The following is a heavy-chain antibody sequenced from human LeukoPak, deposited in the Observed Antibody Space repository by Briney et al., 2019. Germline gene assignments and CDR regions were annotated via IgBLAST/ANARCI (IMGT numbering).Heavy chain of an antibody. CDR3: AHLGPYDTSGDDF. Sequence: AASVTASCKASGYTFTACYLHWLRQAPGQGVEWMGWINPNSGGTNCAQKFPGRDPLTRHTALRTAYIELTRLRSHDPAVYHCAHLGPYDTSGDDFWPQGPLVSVSS. D-gene: IGHD3-22*01. J-gene: IGHJ4*02. CDR2: INPNSGGT. CDR1: GYTFTACY. V-gene: IGHV1-2*02.